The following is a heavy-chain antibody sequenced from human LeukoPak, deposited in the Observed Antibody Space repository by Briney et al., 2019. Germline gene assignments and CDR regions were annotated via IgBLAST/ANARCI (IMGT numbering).Heavy chain of an antibody. CDR2: INAGNGNT. CDR3: ARGGRETLVARERTLSITGNWFDP. CDR1: RYSFASHW. D-gene: IGHD1-20*01. Sequence: GESLKISCKSSRYSFASHWIGWVRQAPGQRLEWMGWINAGNGNTKYSQKFQGRVTITRDTSASTAYMELSSLRSEDTAVYYCARGGRETLVARERTLSITGNWFDPWGQGTLVTVSS. J-gene: IGHJ5*02. V-gene: IGHV1-3*01.